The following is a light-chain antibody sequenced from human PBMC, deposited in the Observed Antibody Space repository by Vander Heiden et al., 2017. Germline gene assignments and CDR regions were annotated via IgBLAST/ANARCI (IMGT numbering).Light chain of an antibody. J-gene: IGKJ4*01. Sequence: EIVFTQSPATLSLSPGVSSTLACSASQSVSSYLAWYQQKAGQAPRILIYDASNRATGIPARLSGSGSGTDFTLTISSLEPEDFAVYYCQQRSNWPLTFDGGTKVEIK. CDR1: QSVSSY. CDR2: DAS. CDR3: QQRSNWPLT. V-gene: IGKV3-11*01.